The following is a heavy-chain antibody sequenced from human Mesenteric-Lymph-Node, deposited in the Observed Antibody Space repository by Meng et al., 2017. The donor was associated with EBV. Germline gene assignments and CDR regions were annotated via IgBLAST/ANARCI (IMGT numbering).Heavy chain of an antibody. CDR3: VRDGRDRYFDL. V-gene: IGHV3-74*01. CDR2: VNTDGGAR. CDR1: GFSFSEYW. J-gene: IGHJ2*01. D-gene: IGHD2-21*01. Sequence: VQLVESXXGLVQXGGSLGVSCGASGFSFSEYWMHWVRQAPGKGLVWVSRVNTDGGARSYADSVKGRFTISRDNPKNTLYLQMNSLRAGDTAVYYCVRDGRDRYFDLWGSGTLVTVSS.